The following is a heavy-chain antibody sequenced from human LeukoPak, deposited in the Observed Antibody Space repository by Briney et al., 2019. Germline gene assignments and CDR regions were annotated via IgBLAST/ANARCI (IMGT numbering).Heavy chain of an antibody. CDR2: ISFDGSNK. V-gene: IGHV3-30*01. CDR1: GFTFSSFA. Sequence: GGSLRLSCAASGFTFSSFAMHWVRQAPAKGLEWVALISFDGSNKYYADSVKGRFTISRDNSKNTLNLQMNSLRAEDTAVYYCARGPNDRPRNCYYYYMDVWGTGTTVTVSS. J-gene: IGHJ6*03. CDR3: ARGPNDRPRNCYYYYMDV.